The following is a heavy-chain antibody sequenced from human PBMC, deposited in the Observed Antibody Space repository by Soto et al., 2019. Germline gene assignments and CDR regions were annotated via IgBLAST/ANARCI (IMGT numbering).Heavy chain of an antibody. Sequence: EVQLVESGGGLVAPGGSLRLSCVASGFTLTTYTMNWVRQAPGTGLEWVSSINGRSNYKYYSESVKGRFTIPRDNAQNSLFLQMSRLGPEDTAVYYCVREDGVVGASSAFDSWGQGTLVTVSS. D-gene: IGHD1-26*01. CDR1: GFTLTTYT. CDR3: VREDGVVGASSAFDS. CDR2: INGRSNYK. V-gene: IGHV3-21*02. J-gene: IGHJ4*02.